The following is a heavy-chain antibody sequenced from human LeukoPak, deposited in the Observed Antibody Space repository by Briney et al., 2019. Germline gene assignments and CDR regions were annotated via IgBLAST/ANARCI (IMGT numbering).Heavy chain of an antibody. V-gene: IGHV3-9*01. Sequence: SLRLSCAASGFTFNDYAMQWVRHAPGKGREWGSGISWNSGSIVYADSVKGRFTIYRDNDKNSLYLQMNRLRDEDTAVYYCAREATGSYTFDYWGQGTLVTVSS. CDR3: AREATGSYTFDY. CDR1: GFTFNDYA. CDR2: ISWNSGSI. J-gene: IGHJ4*02. D-gene: IGHD1-26*01.